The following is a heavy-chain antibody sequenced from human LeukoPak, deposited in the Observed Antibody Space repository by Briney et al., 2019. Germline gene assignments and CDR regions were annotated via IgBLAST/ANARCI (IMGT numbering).Heavy chain of an antibody. V-gene: IGHV4-39*01. J-gene: IGHJ4*02. CDR3: ARGRPYSGGYHLDY. CDR1: GDSTSSDRYY. CDR2: IYYSGST. Sequence: SETLSLTCTVSGDSTSSDRYYGGWVRQPPGKGLEWIGNIYYSGSTYYNPSLKSRVTMSVDTSKNKFFLKLNSVTAADTAVYYCARGRPYSGGYHLDYWGQGTLVTVSA. D-gene: IGHD1-26*01.